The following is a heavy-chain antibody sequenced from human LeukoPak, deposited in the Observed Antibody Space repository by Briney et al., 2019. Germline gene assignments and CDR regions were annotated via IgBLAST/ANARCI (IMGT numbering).Heavy chain of an antibody. V-gene: IGHV4-34*01. J-gene: IGHJ4*02. CDR2: INHSGST. CDR3: ARDYGSGSYGVDY. Sequence: SETLSLTCAVYGGPFSGYYWSWIRQPPGKGLEWIGEINHSGSTNYNPSLKSRVTISVDTSKNQFSLKLSSVTAADTAVYYCARDYGSGSYGVDYWGQGTLVTVSS. D-gene: IGHD3-10*01. CDR1: GGPFSGYY.